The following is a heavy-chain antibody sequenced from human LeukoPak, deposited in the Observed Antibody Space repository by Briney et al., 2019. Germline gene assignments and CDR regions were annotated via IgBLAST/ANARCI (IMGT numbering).Heavy chain of an antibody. V-gene: IGHV4-39*01. CDR3: ARRVGTGTTSFWFDP. Sequence: PSETLSLTCTVSGGSINSSSYYWGWIRHPPGKGLEWIGSIYYSGRTYYNPSLKSRVTIPVDTSKNQFSLKLSSVTAADTAVYYCARRVGTGTTSFWFDPWGQGTLVTVSS. CDR2: IYYSGRT. CDR1: GGSINSSSYY. D-gene: IGHD1-1*01. J-gene: IGHJ5*02.